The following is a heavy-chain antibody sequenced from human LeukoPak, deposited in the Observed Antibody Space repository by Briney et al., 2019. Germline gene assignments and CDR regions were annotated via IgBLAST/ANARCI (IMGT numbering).Heavy chain of an antibody. V-gene: IGHV3-48*03. CDR2: ISSSADTI. J-gene: IGHJ4*02. Sequence: PGGSLRLSCAASGFIFSSDEMTWVCQAPGKGLESVSFISSSADTILYADSVKGRFTISRDNGKNALYLQMNSLRAEDTAVYYCTKERGSYWGQGTLVTVSS. CDR3: TKERGSY. CDR1: GFIFSSDE.